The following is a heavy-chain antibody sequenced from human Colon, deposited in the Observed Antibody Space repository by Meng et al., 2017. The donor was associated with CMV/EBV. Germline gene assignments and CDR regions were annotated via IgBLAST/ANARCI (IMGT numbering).Heavy chain of an antibody. Sequence: GESLKISCAASGFSFNTYVMYWIRQAPGKGLEWVAVMSYDSNRYYADSVKGRFTISRDNSKNTLYLQMDSLRTEDTAMYYCARAAVSLSPSSWSSLDVWGQGTTVTVSS. V-gene: IGHV3-30*04. D-gene: IGHD3-3*01. CDR1: GFSFNTYV. J-gene: IGHJ6*02. CDR2: MSYDSNR. CDR3: ARAAVSLSPSSWSSLDV.